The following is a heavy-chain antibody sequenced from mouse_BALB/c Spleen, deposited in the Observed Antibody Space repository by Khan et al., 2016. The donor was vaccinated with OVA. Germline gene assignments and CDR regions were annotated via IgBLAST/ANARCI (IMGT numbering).Heavy chain of an antibody. D-gene: IGHD2-14*01. V-gene: IGHV1-4*01. CDR2: INPRSGYT. J-gene: IGHJ4*01. CDR1: GYTFTSHT. Sequence: QIQLVQSGAELARPGASVKMSCKASGYTFTSHTMHWVKQRPGQCLEWIGYINPRSGYTNYNQKFNDKATLTADKSSSTAYMQLSSLTSEDSAVYYCARRTTEYAMDYWGQGTSVTVSS. CDR3: ARRTTEYAMDY.